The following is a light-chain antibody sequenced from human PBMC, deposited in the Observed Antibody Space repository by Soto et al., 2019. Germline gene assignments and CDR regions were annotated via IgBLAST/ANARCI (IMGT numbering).Light chain of an antibody. J-gene: IGLJ1*01. Sequence: QSVLAQPASVSGSPGQSITISCAGTSSDVGAYDAVSWYQQHPGKAPQVIIYRGTKRPSGVSTRFSGSVSGNTASLTVSGLQAEDEAEYFCCSYTSSATYVFGTGTKVTVL. CDR2: RGT. CDR1: SSDVGAYDA. CDR3: CSYTSSATYV. V-gene: IGLV2-23*01.